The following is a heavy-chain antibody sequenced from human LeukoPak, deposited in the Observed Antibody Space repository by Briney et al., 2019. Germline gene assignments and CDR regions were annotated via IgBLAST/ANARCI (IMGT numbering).Heavy chain of an antibody. J-gene: IGHJ4*02. V-gene: IGHV3-53*01. CDR3: ARVYTSSWYGDC. CDR2: TYSAGDT. CDR1: GFTVSGTY. Sequence: PGGSLRLSCAASGFTVSGTYMSWVRQAPGKGPEWVSVTYSAGDTFSADSVKGRFTISRDNSKNTVYLQMNSLRAEDTAVYYCARVYTSSWYGDCWGQGTLVTVSS. D-gene: IGHD6-13*01.